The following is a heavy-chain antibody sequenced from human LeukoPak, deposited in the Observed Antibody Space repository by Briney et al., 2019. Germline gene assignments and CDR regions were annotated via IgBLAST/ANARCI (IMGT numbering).Heavy chain of an antibody. V-gene: IGHV3-23*01. CDR1: GFTFKNYA. D-gene: IGHD2-2*01. J-gene: IGHJ4*02. Sequence: GGSLRLSCAASGFTFKNYALSWVRQAPGKGLEWVSAISGSGGSTYYADSVKGRFSISRDNSKNTRYLQLNSLRAEDTAVYYCAKEKVGYCSSTSCFDGYDYWGQGTLVTVSS. CDR3: AKEKVGYCSSTSCFDGYDY. CDR2: ISGSGGST.